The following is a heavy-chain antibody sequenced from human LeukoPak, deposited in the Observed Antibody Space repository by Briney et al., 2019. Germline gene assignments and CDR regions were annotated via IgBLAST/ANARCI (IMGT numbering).Heavy chain of an antibody. CDR1: GGSISSSSYY. V-gene: IGHV4-39*07. J-gene: IGHJ5*02. Sequence: SETLSLTCTVSGGSISSSSYYWGWIRQPPGKGLEWIGSIYYSGSTYYNPSLKSRVTISVDTSKNQFSLKLSSVTAADTAVYYCARGLSYYSSTSCLNWFDPWGQGTLVTVSS. CDR2: IYYSGST. D-gene: IGHD2-2*01. CDR3: ARGLSYYSSTSCLNWFDP.